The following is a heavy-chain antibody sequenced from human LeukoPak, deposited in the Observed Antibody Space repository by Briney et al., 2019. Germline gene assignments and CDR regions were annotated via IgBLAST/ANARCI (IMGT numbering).Heavy chain of an antibody. CDR3: VRDRFYGMDV. CDR2: INHDGSTT. Sequence: GGSLRLSCAASGFTFSSSWMLWVRQAPGKGLVWVSRINHDGSTTNYVDSVKGRFTISRDNAKNTLYLQMNSLTAEDTAVFYCVRDRFYGMDVWGQGTTVTVSS. J-gene: IGHJ6*02. CDR1: GFTFSSSW. V-gene: IGHV3-74*01.